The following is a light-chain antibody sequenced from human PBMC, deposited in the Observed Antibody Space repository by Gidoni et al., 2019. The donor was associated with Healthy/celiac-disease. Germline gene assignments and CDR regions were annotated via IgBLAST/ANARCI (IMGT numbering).Light chain of an antibody. CDR1: QSVNSN. Sequence: EIVMTQSPATLSVSPGERATLSCRASQSVNSNLAWYQQKPCQAPRLLIYGASTRATGIPARLSGSGSGTEFTLTISSLQSEDFAVYYCQQYNNWPPWTFGQGTKVEIK. CDR2: GAS. V-gene: IGKV3-15*01. J-gene: IGKJ1*01. CDR3: QQYNNWPPWT.